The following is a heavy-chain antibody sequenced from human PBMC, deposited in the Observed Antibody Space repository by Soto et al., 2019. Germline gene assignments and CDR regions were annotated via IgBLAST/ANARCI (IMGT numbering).Heavy chain of an antibody. Sequence: SLTCVISGDSVSSNSAAWNWIRQSPSRGLEWLGRTYYRYKWYNDYAVSVKSRITINPDTSKNQFSLQLNSVTPEDTAVYYCARFGSGSYQDGMDVWGQGTTVTVSS. V-gene: IGHV6-1*01. D-gene: IGHD3-10*01. J-gene: IGHJ6*02. CDR1: GDSVSSNSAA. CDR3: ARFGSGSYQDGMDV. CDR2: TYYRYKWYN.